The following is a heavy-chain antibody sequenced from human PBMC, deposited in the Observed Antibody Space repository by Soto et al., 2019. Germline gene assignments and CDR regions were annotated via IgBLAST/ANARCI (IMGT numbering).Heavy chain of an antibody. CDR2: LSGSGDST. V-gene: IGHV3-23*01. CDR3: AKAWNHYGFPYYRMDV. CDR1: GFTFSGYA. Sequence: GGSLRLSCAASGFTFSGYAMSWVRQAPGKGLEWVSALSGSGDSTYYADSVKGRFTISRDNSKNTLYLQMNSLRAEDTAVYYCAKAWNHYGFPYYRMDVWGQGTTVTVAS. J-gene: IGHJ6*02. D-gene: IGHD3-3*01.